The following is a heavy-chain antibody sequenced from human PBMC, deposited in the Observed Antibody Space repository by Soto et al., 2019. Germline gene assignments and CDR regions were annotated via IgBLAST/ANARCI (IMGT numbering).Heavy chain of an antibody. V-gene: IGHV1-69*02. CDR1: GGTFSSYT. J-gene: IGHJ4*02. D-gene: IGHD3-10*01. Sequence: QVQLVQSGAEVKKPGSSVKVSCKASGGTFSSYTISWVRQAPGQGLEWMGRIIPILGIANYAQKFQGRVTITADKSTSTAYMELSSLRSEDTAVYYCARSYYGFPFDYWGQGTLVTVSS. CDR3: ARSYYGFPFDY. CDR2: IIPILGIA.